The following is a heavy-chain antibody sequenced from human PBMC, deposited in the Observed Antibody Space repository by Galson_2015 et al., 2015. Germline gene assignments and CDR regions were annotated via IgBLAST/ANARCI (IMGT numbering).Heavy chain of an antibody. V-gene: IGHV3-23*01. CDR3: AKAPSGLRYFDR. J-gene: IGHJ4*02. CDR2: ISGSGGST. Sequence: SLRLSCAASGFTFSSYAMSWVRQAPGKGLEWVSAISGSGGSTYYADSVKGRFTISRDNSKNTLYLQMNSLRAEDTAVYYCAKAPSGLRYFDRWGQGTLVTVSS. D-gene: IGHD3-9*01. CDR1: GFTFSSYA.